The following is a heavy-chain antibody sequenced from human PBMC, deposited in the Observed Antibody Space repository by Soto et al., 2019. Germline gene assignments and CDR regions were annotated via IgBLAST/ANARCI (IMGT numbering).Heavy chain of an antibody. D-gene: IGHD3-3*01. Sequence: QVQLVQSGTEVKNPGASVKVSCKASGFTLTRYGIIWVRQAPGQGLEWMGWISGYNGNTSHAQKFQGRLTMTTHTSTSTVDMEVRSRRSDDTAVYYCARDEFDFWSGHRVDYWGQGTLVTVSS. CDR3: ARDEFDFWSGHRVDY. CDR1: GFTLTRYG. V-gene: IGHV1-18*01. CDR2: ISGYNGNT. J-gene: IGHJ4*02.